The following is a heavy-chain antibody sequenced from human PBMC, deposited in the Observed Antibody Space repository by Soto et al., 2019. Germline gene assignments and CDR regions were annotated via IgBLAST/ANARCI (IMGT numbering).Heavy chain of an antibody. CDR3: ATGYSSSWYLGS. V-gene: IGHV4-4*08. CDR1: GGTTRNYY. D-gene: IGHD6-13*01. J-gene: IGHJ5*02. CDR2: IYFTGST. Sequence: QVQLQESGPGLVKPSETLSLTCTVSGGTTRNYYLNWIRQPPGKEVEWIGDIYFTGSTNYNPSLKSRVTISVDTSNNQFSLKLSSVTAADTAVYYCATGYSSSWYLGSWGQGTLVTVSS.